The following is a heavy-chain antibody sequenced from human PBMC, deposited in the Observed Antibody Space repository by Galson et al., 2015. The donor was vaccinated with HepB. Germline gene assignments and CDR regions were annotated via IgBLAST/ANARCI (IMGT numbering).Heavy chain of an antibody. CDR2: IRSKAYGGTT. CDR1: GFTFGDYD. CDR3: TRDFSPRWELPNRFDY. D-gene: IGHD1-26*01. V-gene: IGHV3-49*04. Sequence: SLRLSCAASGFTFGDYDMSWVRQAPGKGLEWVGFIRSKAYGGTTEYAASVKGRFTISRDDSKSIAYLQMNSLNTEDTAVYYCTRDFSPRWELPNRFDYWGQGTLVTVSS. J-gene: IGHJ4*02.